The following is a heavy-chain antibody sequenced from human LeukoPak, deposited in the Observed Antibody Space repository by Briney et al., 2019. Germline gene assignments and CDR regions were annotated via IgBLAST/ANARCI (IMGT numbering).Heavy chain of an antibody. CDR2: IKSGATTM. CDR1: GFSFSDYY. Sequence: NPGGSLRLSCEASGFSFSDYYMTWIRQPPGKGLEWIAYIKSGATTMYYADSVKGRFTISRDNAKNSLYLQMNSLRAEDTAVYYCARGEYGSGSYHIDYWGQGTLVTVSS. CDR3: ARGEYGSGSYHIDY. D-gene: IGHD3-10*01. V-gene: IGHV3-11*04. J-gene: IGHJ4*02.